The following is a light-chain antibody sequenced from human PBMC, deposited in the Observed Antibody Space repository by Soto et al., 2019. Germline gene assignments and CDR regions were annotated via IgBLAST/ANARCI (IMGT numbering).Light chain of an antibody. Sequence: ETVLTQSPATLSLSPGERATLSCRASQSVSSYLAWYQQKPGQAPRLLISDASNRATGIPARFSGSGSGTDFTRTSSSLEPEDFAVYYCQQRSNWPLTFGGGTKVEIK. J-gene: IGKJ4*01. CDR3: QQRSNWPLT. CDR1: QSVSSY. V-gene: IGKV3-11*01. CDR2: DAS.